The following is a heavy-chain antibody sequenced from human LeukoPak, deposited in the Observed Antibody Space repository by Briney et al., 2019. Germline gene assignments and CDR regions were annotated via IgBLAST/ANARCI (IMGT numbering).Heavy chain of an antibody. Sequence: GGSLRLSCAASGFTFSSYGMNWGRQAPGKGLEWVSYIRRSGTTIYYADSVKGRFTISRDNAKNSLYLQMNSLRDEDTAVYYCARDRSSSAAPSLSYWGQGTLVTVSS. D-gene: IGHD6-13*01. J-gene: IGHJ4*02. CDR3: ARDRSSSAAPSLSY. V-gene: IGHV3-48*02. CDR1: GFTFSSYG. CDR2: IRRSGTTI.